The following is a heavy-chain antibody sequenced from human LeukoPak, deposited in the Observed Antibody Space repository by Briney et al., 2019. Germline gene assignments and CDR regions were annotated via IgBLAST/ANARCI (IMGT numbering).Heavy chain of an antibody. Sequence: GGSLRLSCAASGFTFSSCAMSWVRQAPGKGLEWVSAISGSGGSTYYADSVKGRFTISRDNSKNTLYLQMNSLRAEDTAVYYCAGLAQGYFDWDLIFDYWGQGTLVTVSS. D-gene: IGHD3-9*01. CDR2: ISGSGGST. V-gene: IGHV3-23*01. CDR1: GFTFSSCA. CDR3: AGLAQGYFDWDLIFDY. J-gene: IGHJ4*02.